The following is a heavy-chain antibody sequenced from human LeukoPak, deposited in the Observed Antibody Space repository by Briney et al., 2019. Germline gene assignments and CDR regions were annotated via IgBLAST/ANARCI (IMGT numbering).Heavy chain of an antibody. D-gene: IGHD3-9*01. J-gene: IGHJ4*02. Sequence: PEASLRLSCVASGFTFSNYAMSWVRQAPGKGLEWVSAITGSGTNRYYADSLKGRFTTSRDNSKNTVFLQMNSLRHEDTAIYYCVIWGDYDVLTGYYVPDYWGQGTLVTVAS. V-gene: IGHV3-23*01. CDR3: VIWGDYDVLTGYYVPDY. CDR2: ITGSGTNR. CDR1: GFTFSNYA.